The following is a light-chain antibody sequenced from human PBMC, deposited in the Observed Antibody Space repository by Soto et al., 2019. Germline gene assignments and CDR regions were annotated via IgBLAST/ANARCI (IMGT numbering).Light chain of an antibody. CDR2: GAS. Sequence: EIVMTQSPATLSVSPGERATLSCRASQSVSSNLAWYQQKPGQAPRLLIYGASTRATGIPARFSGSGSGTEFTLTLSSLQSEDSAVYYCQQYNNWPPVTFGGGTKVEIK. J-gene: IGKJ4*01. CDR1: QSVSSN. V-gene: IGKV3-15*01. CDR3: QQYNNWPPVT.